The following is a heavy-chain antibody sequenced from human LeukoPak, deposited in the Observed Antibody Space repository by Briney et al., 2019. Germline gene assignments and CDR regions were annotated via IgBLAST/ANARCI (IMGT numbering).Heavy chain of an antibody. CDR3: AKAARTTVTYSFDS. V-gene: IGHV3-23*01. J-gene: IGHJ4*02. D-gene: IGHD4-17*01. Sequence: GGSLRLSCAASGFIFSSYVMSWVRRAPGKGLDWVSSISAGGGVTSNADSVKGRFTISRDNSKNTLYLQMNSLRAEDTAMYYCAKAARTTVTYSFDSWGQGTLVTVSS. CDR2: ISAGGGVT. CDR1: GFIFSSYV.